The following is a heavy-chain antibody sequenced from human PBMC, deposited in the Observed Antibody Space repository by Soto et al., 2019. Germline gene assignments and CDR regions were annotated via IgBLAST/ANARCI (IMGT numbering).Heavy chain of an antibody. V-gene: IGHV2-5*02. J-gene: IGHJ4*02. Sequence: QSTLKESVPALVKPTQTLTLTCTFSGFSLSTRGVAVAWIRQPPGKALEWLALIYWDDDKRYSPSLKSRLTITKDTSKTQVVLTMTNMDPVDTATYYCAHGLFSGSSTYFVYWGQGTLVTVSS. D-gene: IGHD3-10*01. CDR1: GFSLSTRGVA. CDR3: AHGLFSGSSTYFVY. CDR2: IYWDDDK.